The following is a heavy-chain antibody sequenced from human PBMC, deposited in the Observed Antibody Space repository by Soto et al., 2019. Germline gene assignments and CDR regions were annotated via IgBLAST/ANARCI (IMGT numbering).Heavy chain of an antibody. CDR3: ARDLSVASPVGMDV. CDR1: GGSFSGYY. CDR2: INHSGST. J-gene: IGHJ6*02. Sequence: SETLSLTCAVYGGSFSGYYWSWIRQPPGKGLEWIGEINHSGSTNYNPSLKSRVTISVDTSKNQFSLKLSSVTAADTAVYYCARDLSVASPVGMDVWGQGTTVTVSS. V-gene: IGHV4-34*01. D-gene: IGHD2-15*01.